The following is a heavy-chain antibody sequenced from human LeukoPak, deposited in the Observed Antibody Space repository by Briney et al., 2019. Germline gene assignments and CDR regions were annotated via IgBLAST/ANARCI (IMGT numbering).Heavy chain of an antibody. CDR1: GYTFTGYY. D-gene: IGHD2-2*01. CDR3: ARDRYQLLDRDAFDI. Sequence: GASVKVSCKASGYTFTGYYMHWVRQAPGQGLEWMGWINTNTGNPTYAQGFTGRFVFSLDTSVSTAYLQISSLKAEDTAVYYCARDRYQLLDRDAFDIWGQGTMVTVSS. CDR2: INTNTGNP. V-gene: IGHV7-4-1*02. J-gene: IGHJ3*02.